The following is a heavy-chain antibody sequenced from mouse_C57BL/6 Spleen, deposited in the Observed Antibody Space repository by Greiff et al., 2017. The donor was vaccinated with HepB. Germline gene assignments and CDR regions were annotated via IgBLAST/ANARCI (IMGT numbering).Heavy chain of an antibody. CDR1: GYTFTDYN. CDR2: INPNNGGT. CDR3: ARSIYDGYHYYAMDY. Sequence: EVQLQQSGPELVKPGASVKIPCKASGYTFTDYNMDWVKQSHGKSLEWIGDINPNNGGTIYNQKFKGKATLTVDKSSSTAYMELRSLTSEDTAVYYCARSIYDGYHYYAMDYWGQGTSVTVSS. J-gene: IGHJ4*01. D-gene: IGHD2-3*01. V-gene: IGHV1-18*01.